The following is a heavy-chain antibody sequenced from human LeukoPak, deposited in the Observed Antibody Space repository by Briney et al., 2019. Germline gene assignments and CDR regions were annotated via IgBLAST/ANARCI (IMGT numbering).Heavy chain of an antibody. CDR1: GYTFTGYY. D-gene: IGHD6-13*01. J-gene: IGHJ3*02. V-gene: IGHV1-2*02. CDR3: ARVPGYSSSWYVGAFDI. Sequence: ASVTVSCEASGYTFTGYYMHWVRQAPGQGLEWMGWINPNSGGTNYAQKFQGRVTMTRDTSISTAYMELSRLRSDDTAVYYCARVPGYSSSWYVGAFDIWGQGTMVTVSS. CDR2: INPNSGGT.